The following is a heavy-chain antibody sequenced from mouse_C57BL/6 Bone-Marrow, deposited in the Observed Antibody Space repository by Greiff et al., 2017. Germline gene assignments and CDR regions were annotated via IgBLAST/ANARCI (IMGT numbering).Heavy chain of an antibody. D-gene: IGHD2-2*01. CDR2: IDPANGNT. CDR3: ARRSYYGYEYLDY. J-gene: IGHJ2*01. Sequence: VQLQQSVAELVRPGASVKLSCTASGFNIKNTYMHWVKQRPEQGLEWIGRIDPANGNTKYAPKFQGKATITADTSSNTAYLQLSSLTSEDTAICDCARRSYYGYEYLDYWGQGTTLTVSS. V-gene: IGHV14-3*01. CDR1: GFNIKNTY.